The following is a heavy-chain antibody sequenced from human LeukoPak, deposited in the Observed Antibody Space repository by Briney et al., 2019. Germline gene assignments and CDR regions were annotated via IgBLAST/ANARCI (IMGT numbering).Heavy chain of an antibody. CDR1: GFIFSDYY. CDR2: IRNRVNNYAT. CDR3: AARGYGYSSGHPVYY. D-gene: IGHD3-22*01. V-gene: IGHV3-72*01. J-gene: IGHJ4*02. Sequence: GGSLRLSCVGSGFIFSDYYMDWVRQAPGKGLEWVGRIRNRVNNYATEYAASVNGRFAISRDDSTKSLFLRMNSLKIEDTAVYWCAARGYGYSSGHPVYYWAQGTLVTVSS.